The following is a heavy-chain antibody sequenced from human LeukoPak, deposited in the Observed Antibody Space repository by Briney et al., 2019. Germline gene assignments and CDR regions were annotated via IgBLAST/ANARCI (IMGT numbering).Heavy chain of an antibody. D-gene: IGHD3-22*01. J-gene: IGHJ4*02. V-gene: IGHV1-2*02. CDR1: GYTFTGYY. Sequence: ASVKDSCKASGYTFTGYYMHWVRQAPGQGLEWMGRINPNSGGTNYAQKFQGRVTMTRDTSISTAYMELSRLRSDDTAVYYCARIPRWRPYYYDSSGYPNYFDYWGQGTLVTVSS. CDR3: ARIPRWRPYYYDSSGYPNYFDY. CDR2: INPNSGGT.